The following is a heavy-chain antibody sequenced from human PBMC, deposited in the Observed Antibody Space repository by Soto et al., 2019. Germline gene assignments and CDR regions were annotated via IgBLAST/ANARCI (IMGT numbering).Heavy chain of an antibody. V-gene: IGHV4-38-2*02. J-gene: IGHJ4*02. CDR3: ARDRMGFDY. CDR2: IYHSGST. CDR1: GYSISSGYY. Sequence: SETLSLTCAVSGYSISSGYYWGWVRQPPGKGLEWIGSIYHSGSTYYNPSLKSRVTISVDTSKNQFSLKLSSVTAADTAVYYCARDRMGFDYWGQGTLVTVSS.